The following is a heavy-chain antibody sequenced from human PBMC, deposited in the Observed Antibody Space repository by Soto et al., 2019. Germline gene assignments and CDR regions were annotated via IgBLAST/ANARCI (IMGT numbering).Heavy chain of an antibody. CDR2: IYYSGST. J-gene: IGHJ5*02. CDR3: AKDPRIAVDGDDWFDP. CDR1: GGSISSGGYY. D-gene: IGHD6-19*01. Sequence: SETLSLTCTVSGGSISSGGYYWSWIRQPPGKGLEWIGYIYYSGSTNYNPSLKSRVTISVDTSKNQFSLKLSSVTAADTAVYYCAKDPRIAVDGDDWFDPWGQGTLVTVSS. V-gene: IGHV4-61*08.